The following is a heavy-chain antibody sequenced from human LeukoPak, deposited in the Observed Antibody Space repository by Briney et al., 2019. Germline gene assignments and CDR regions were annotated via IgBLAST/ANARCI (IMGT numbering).Heavy chain of an antibody. V-gene: IGHV3-7*05. Sequence: PGGSLRLPCAVSGFNLRSYWINWLRQAAGKGPEWVASINQDGSDHYYVDSVKGRFTISRDNAKDSLYLQMSSLRVEDTAVYYCVRGRPYWGQGTLVAVSS. CDR2: INQDGSDH. CDR1: GFNLRSYW. CDR3: VRGRPY. J-gene: IGHJ4*02.